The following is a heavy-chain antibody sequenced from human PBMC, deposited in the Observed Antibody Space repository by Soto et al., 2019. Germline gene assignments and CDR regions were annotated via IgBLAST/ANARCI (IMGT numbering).Heavy chain of an antibody. CDR3: ARDGLIGYCSGGSCTYYYYGMDV. Sequence: QVQLVQSGAEVKKPGASVKVSCKASGYTFTSYGISWVRQAPGQGLEWMGWISAYNGNTNYAQKLQGRVTMTTDTPTSKAYMELRSLRSDDTAVYYCARDGLIGYCSGGSCTYYYYGMDVWGQGTTVTVSS. CDR2: ISAYNGNT. D-gene: IGHD2-15*01. J-gene: IGHJ6*02. V-gene: IGHV1-18*01. CDR1: GYTFTSYG.